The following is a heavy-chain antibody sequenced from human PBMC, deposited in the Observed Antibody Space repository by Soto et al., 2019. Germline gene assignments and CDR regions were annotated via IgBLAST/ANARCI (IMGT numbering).Heavy chain of an antibody. D-gene: IGHD2-2*01. J-gene: IGHJ5*02. V-gene: IGHV4-59*08. CDR2: IYYSGST. CDR3: ARLESAMMDLGFDP. Sequence: PSETLSLTCTVSGGSISSYYWSWIRQPPGKGLEWIGYIYYSGSTNYNPSLKSRVTISVDTSKNQFSLKLSSVTAADTAVYYCARLESAMMDLGFDPWGQGTLVTVSS. CDR1: GGSISSYY.